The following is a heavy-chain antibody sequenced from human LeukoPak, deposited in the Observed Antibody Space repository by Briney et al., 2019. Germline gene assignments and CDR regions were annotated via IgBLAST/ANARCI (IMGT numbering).Heavy chain of an antibody. Sequence: PGGSLRLSCAASGFTFSSYSMSWVRQAPGKGLEWVSAISSSGGNTYYADSVKGRFTISRDNSKNTLYLQMNSLRADDTAVYYCARAHSWSSGYYCDYWGQGTLVTVSS. J-gene: IGHJ4*02. CDR2: ISSSGGNT. CDR3: ARAHSWSSGYYCDY. D-gene: IGHD3-22*01. CDR1: GFTFSSYS. V-gene: IGHV3-23*01.